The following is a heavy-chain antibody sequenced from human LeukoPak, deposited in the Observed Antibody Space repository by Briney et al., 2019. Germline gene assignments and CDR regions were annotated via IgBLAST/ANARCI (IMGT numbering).Heavy chain of an antibody. Sequence: GGSLRLSCTASGFTFGDYAMSWVRQAPGKGLEWVGFIRSKAYGGTTEYAASVKGRFTISRDDSKSIAYLQMNSLKTEDTAVYYCTRLRGEYDILTGYHYYYYGMDVWGKGTTVTVSS. D-gene: IGHD3-9*01. J-gene: IGHJ6*04. CDR2: IRSKAYGGTT. CDR1: GFTFGDYA. CDR3: TRLRGEYDILTGYHYYYYGMDV. V-gene: IGHV3-49*04.